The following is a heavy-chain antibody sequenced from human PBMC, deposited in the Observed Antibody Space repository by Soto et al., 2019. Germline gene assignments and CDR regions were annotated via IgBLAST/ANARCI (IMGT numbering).Heavy chain of an antibody. V-gene: IGHV4-59*12. D-gene: IGHD5-12*01. CDR1: GGSISSYY. J-gene: IGHJ6*02. CDR2: IYYSGST. Sequence: SETLSLTCTVSGGSISSYYWSWIRQPPGKGLEWIGYIYYSGSTYYNPSLKSRVTISVDRSKNQFSLKLSSVTAADTAVYYCARRRGFPYYYGMDVWGQGTTVPVSS. CDR3: ARRRGFPYYYGMDV.